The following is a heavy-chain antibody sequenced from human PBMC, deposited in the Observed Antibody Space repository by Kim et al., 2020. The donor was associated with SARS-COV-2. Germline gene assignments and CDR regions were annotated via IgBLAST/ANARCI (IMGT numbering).Heavy chain of an antibody. Sequence: GGSLRLSCAASGFTFSNAWMSWVRQAPGKGLEWVGRIKSKTDGGTTDYAAPVKGRFTISRDDSKNTLYLQMNSLKTEDTAVYYCTTTPTRYSSGLYWGQGTLVTVSS. CDR2: IKSKTDGGTT. V-gene: IGHV3-15*01. D-gene: IGHD6-19*01. CDR3: TTTPTRYSSGLY. CDR1: GFTFSNAW. J-gene: IGHJ1*01.